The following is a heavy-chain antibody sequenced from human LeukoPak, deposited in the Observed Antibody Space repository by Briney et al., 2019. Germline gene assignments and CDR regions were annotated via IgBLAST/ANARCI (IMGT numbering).Heavy chain of an antibody. V-gene: IGHV1-2*02. Sequence: ASVKVSCKASGYTFTGYYMHWVRQAPGQGLEWMGWINPNSGGTNYAQKFQGRVTMTRDTSISTAYMELSRLRSDDTAVYYCAVTPGVFVVVPAIHFDSWGRGPRFTVSS. CDR2: INPNSGGT. CDR3: AVTPGVFVVVPAIHFDS. J-gene: IGHJ4*02. D-gene: IGHD2-21*02. CDR1: GYTFTGYY.